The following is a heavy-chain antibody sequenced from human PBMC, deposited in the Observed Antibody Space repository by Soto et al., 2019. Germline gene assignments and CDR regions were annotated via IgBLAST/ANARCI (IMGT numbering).Heavy chain of an antibody. CDR2: IHHSGST. Sequence: QVQLQESGPGLVKPSGTLSLTCAVSGGSISSDDWWTWVRQPPGKGLEWIGEIHHSGSTNYNPSLRSRVTISVDKSKYQFSLNLSSGTAADTAVYYCARGLGDRSGWYPEGYFDFWGQGTLVTVSS. CDR3: ARGLGDRSGWYPEGYFDF. J-gene: IGHJ4*02. V-gene: IGHV4-4*02. CDR1: GGSISSDDW. D-gene: IGHD6-19*01.